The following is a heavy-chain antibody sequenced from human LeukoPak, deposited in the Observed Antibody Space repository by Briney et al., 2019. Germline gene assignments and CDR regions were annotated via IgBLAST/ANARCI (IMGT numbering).Heavy chain of an antibody. CDR2: IYYSGST. CDR1: GGSISSSSYY. D-gene: IGHD3-10*01. V-gene: IGHV4-39*07. Sequence: SETLSLTCTVSGGSISSSSYYWGWIRQPPGKGLEWIGSIYYSGSTYYNPSLKSRVTISVDTSKNQFSLKLSSVTAADTAVYYCARVTLSLETVITMVHAPMDIWGQGTMVTVSS. CDR3: ARVTLSLETVITMVHAPMDI. J-gene: IGHJ3*02.